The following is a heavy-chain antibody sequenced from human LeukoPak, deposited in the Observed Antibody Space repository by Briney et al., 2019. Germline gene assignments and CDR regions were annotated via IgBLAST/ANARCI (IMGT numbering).Heavy chain of an antibody. D-gene: IGHD5-18*01. CDR3: ARVHSYGRRVDY. J-gene: IGHJ4*02. Sequence: PSQTLSLTCAVSGGSISSGGYYWSWIRQHPGKGLEWIGYIYYSGSTYYNPSLKSRVTISVDTSKNQFSLKLSSVTAADTAVYYCARVHSYGRRVDYWGQGTLVTVSS. CDR1: GGSISSGGYY. CDR2: IYYSGST. V-gene: IGHV4-31*11.